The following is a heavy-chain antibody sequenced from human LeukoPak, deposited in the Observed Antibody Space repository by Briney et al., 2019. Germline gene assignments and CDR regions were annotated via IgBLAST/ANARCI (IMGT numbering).Heavy chain of an antibody. D-gene: IGHD3-22*01. CDR2: IIPIFGTA. J-gene: IGHJ4*02. Sequence: SVKVSCKASGGTFSSYAISWVRQAPGQGLEWMGGIIPIFGTANYAQRFRGRLTITADESTSTAYMDLSSLRSDDTAVYYCARNIGDSGYYDYWGQGTLVTVSS. CDR3: ARNIGDSGYYDY. CDR1: GGTFSSYA. V-gene: IGHV1-69*13.